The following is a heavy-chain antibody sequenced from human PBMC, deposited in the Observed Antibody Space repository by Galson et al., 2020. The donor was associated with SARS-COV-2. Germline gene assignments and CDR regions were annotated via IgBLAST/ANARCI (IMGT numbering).Heavy chain of an antibody. Sequence: ASVKVSCKASGYTFNSYYIHWVRQAPGHGLEWMGIINPSGGGTTYAQKFQGRVTMTRDTSTSTVYMELSSLRSEDTAVYYCARDSQGGNDYNYLLFWGQGTLVTVSS. V-gene: IGHV1-46*02. CDR3: ARDSQGGNDYNYLLF. D-gene: IGHD4-4*01. CDR1: GYTFNSYY. J-gene: IGHJ4*02. CDR2: INPSGGGT.